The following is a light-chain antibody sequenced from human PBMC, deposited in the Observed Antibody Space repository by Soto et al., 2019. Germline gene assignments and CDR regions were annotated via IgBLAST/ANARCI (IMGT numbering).Light chain of an antibody. CDR2: AAS. J-gene: IGKJ2*01. CDR3: LQDYNYPYT. Sequence: AIQMTQSPSSLSASLGDRVTITCRASQGIKNDVAWYQQKPGKAPKLLIYAASSLQSGVPPRFSGSGSGTDFTLTISSLQPEDCATYYCLQDYNYPYTFGQGTKLEIK. CDR1: QGIKND. V-gene: IGKV1-6*01.